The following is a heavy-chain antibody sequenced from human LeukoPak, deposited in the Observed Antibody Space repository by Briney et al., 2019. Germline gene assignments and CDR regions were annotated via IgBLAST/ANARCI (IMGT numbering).Heavy chain of an antibody. Sequence: GGSLRLSCIVSGFTLSSYEMSWIRQAPGKGLEWVASIEYSGGSAYYADSVKGRFSISRDNAKNSLYLQMNSLRAEDTAVYYCAELGITMIGGVWGKGTTVTISS. D-gene: IGHD3-10*02. CDR1: GFTLSSYE. V-gene: IGHV3-23*01. CDR2: IEYSGGSA. J-gene: IGHJ6*04. CDR3: AELGITMIGGV.